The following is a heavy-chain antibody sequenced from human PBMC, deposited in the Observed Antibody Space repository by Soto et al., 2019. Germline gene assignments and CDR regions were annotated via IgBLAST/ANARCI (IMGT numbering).Heavy chain of an antibody. CDR3: ARGFPRITIFGVVIPPPPSFDY. V-gene: IGHV4-34*01. Sequence: PSETLSLTCAVYGGSFSGYYWSWIRQPPGKGLEWIGEINHSGSTNYNPSLKSRVTISVDTSKNQFSLKLSSVTAADTAVYYCARGFPRITIFGVVIPPPPSFDYWGQGTLATVSS. D-gene: IGHD3-3*01. CDR1: GGSFSGYY. CDR2: INHSGST. J-gene: IGHJ4*02.